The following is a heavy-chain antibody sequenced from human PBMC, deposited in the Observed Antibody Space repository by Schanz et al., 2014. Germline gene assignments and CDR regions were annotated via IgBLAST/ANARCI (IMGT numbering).Heavy chain of an antibody. D-gene: IGHD5-12*01. CDR2: ISNDGSIK. CDR1: GFTFSSYA. J-gene: IGHJ4*02. V-gene: IGHV3-30-3*01. CDR3: ASPSGYSDYGTYFDF. Sequence: QVQLLQLGGGVVQPGRSLRLSCAASGFTFSSYAMHWVRQAPGKGLEWVALISNDGSIKYYADSVEGRFTISRDNSRNTLYLQMNSLRTEDTAVYYCASPSGYSDYGTYFDFWGQGTLXTVSS.